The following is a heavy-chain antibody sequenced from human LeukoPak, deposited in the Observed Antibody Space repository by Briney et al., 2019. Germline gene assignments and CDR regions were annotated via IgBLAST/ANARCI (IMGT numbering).Heavy chain of an antibody. J-gene: IGHJ5*02. D-gene: IGHD6-13*01. CDR2: IYYSGST. CDR3: ARELIAAASFSRFDP. Sequence: SETLSLTCTVSGGSISSHYWSWIRQSPGKGLEWIGYIYYSGSTNYNPSLKSRVTISVDTSKNQFSLKLSSVTAADTAVYYCARELIAAASFSRFDPWGQGTLVTVSS. CDR1: GGSISSHY. V-gene: IGHV4-59*11.